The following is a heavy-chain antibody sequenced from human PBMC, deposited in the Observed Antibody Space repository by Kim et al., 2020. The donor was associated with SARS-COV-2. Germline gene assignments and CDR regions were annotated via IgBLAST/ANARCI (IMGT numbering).Heavy chain of an antibody. V-gene: IGHV1-24*01. CDR1: GYTLTELS. CDR3: STDTKLYKYSSGWYYYYYGMDL. J-gene: IGHJ6*02. Sequence: ASVKVSCKVSGYTLTELSMHWVRQAPGKGLEWMGGFDPEDGETIYAQKFHGRVTMTEDTSTDTAYMELSSLRSEDTAVYYCSTDTKLYKYSSGWYYYYYGMDLWVQGTTVTVSS. CDR2: FDPEDGET. D-gene: IGHD6-19*01.